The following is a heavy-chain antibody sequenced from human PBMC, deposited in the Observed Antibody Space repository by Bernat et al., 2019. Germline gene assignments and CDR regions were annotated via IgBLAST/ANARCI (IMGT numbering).Heavy chain of an antibody. V-gene: IGHV3-23*01. CDR3: ARDVRGSGNYGWFDH. CDR1: GFSFSSYA. J-gene: IGHJ5*02. CDR2: ISGSGDAT. Sequence: EVQLLESGGGLVQPGGSLRISCEASGFSFSSYAMSWVRQAPGKGLEWVSSISGSGDATYYADSVKGRFTVSRDNSKNTLYLQMNSLRVDETAVYYCARDVRGSGNYGWFDHWGQGTLVTVST. D-gene: IGHD3-10*01.